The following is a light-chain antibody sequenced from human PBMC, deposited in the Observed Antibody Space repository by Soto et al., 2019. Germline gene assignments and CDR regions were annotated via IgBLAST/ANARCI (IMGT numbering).Light chain of an antibody. J-gene: IGLJ2*01. CDR2: RNN. V-gene: IGLV1-47*01. CDR1: SSNIGRNY. CDR3: AAWDDSLSGLV. Sequence: QYVLTQPPSASGTPGQRVTISCSGSSSNIGRNYVYWYQQVPGTAPKLLIYRNNQRPSGVPDRFSGSKSGTAVSLAISGLRSEDEADYYCAAWDDSLSGLVFGGGTQLTVL.